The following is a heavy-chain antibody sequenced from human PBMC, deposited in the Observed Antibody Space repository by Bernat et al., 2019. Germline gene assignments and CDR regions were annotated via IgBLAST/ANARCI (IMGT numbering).Heavy chain of an antibody. CDR2: ISSSSSYI. CDR3: ARGYDSTGYYCDGLAIFDY. J-gene: IGHJ4*02. CDR1: GFTFSSYS. Sequence: EVQLVESGGGLVKPGGSLRLSCAASGFTFSSYSMNWVRQAPGKGLEWVSSISSSSSYIYCGGSVKDRFTITRGNHKNSLYTQMNSLRDEDTAVYYCARGYDSTGYYCDGLAIFDYWGQGTLVTVSS. D-gene: IGHD3-22*01. V-gene: IGHV3-21*01.